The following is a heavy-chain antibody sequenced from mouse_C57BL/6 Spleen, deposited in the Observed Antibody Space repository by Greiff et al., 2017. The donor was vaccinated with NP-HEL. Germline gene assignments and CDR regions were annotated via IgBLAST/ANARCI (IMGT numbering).Heavy chain of an antibody. D-gene: IGHD2-1*01. CDR1: GYPFTDYN. CDR2: INPNNGGT. V-gene: IGHV1-22*01. J-gene: IGHJ3*01. CDR3: ARVGGNYYAFAY. Sequence: EVQLQESGPELVKPGASVKMSCKASGYPFTDYNMHWVKQSHGRSLGWIGYINPNNGGTSYNQKFKGKATLTVNKSSSTAYMELRSLTSEDSAVYYCARVGGNYYAFAYWGQGTLVTVSA.